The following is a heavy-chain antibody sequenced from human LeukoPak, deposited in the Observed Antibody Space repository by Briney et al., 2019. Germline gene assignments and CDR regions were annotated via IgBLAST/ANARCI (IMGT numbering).Heavy chain of an antibody. V-gene: IGHV4-34*01. CDR2: INHSGST. CDR3: ARGRTFVVVVAATVRGFDY. D-gene: IGHD2-15*01. J-gene: IGHJ4*02. CDR1: GGSFSGYY. Sequence: SETLSLTCAVYGGSFSGYYWSWIRQPPGKGLEWIGEINHSGSTNYNPSLKSRVTISVDTSKNQFSLKLSSVTAAGTAVYYCARGRTFVVVVAATVRGFDYWGQGTLVTVSS.